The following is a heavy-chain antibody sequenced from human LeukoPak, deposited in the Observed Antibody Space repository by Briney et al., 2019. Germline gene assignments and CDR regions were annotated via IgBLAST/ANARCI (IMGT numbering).Heavy chain of an antibody. J-gene: IGHJ5*02. Sequence: ASVKVSCKASGYTFTSYAMHWVRQAPGQRLEWMGWINAGNGNTKYSQKFQGRVTITRDTSASTAYMELSSLRSEDTAVYYCARKREKGVFTGVRAVAGAFDPWGQGTLVTVSS. CDR1: GYTFTSYA. D-gene: IGHD6-19*01. CDR2: INAGNGNT. CDR3: ARKREKGVFTGVRAVAGAFDP. V-gene: IGHV1-3*01.